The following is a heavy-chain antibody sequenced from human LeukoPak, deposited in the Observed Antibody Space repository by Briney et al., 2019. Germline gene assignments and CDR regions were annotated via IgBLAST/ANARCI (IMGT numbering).Heavy chain of an antibody. J-gene: IGHJ4*02. Sequence: GASVKVSCKASGGTFSSYAISWVRQAPGQGLEWMGGIIPIFGTANYAQKFQGRVTITADESTSTAYMELSSLRSEDTAVYYCARDRGYCSSTSCYLDCWGQGTLVTVSS. V-gene: IGHV1-69*13. D-gene: IGHD2-2*01. CDR2: IIPIFGTA. CDR1: GGTFSSYA. CDR3: ARDRGYCSSTSCYLDC.